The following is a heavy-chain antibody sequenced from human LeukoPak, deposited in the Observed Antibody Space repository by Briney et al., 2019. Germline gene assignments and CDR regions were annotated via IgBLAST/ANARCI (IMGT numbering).Heavy chain of an antibody. Sequence: GSLRLSCVGSGFTFNRYAFHWVRQAPGKGLEWVAVISYDGSNKYYADSVKGRFTISRDNSKNTLYLQMNSLRAEDTAVYYCARGGAEYYDFWSGYLPFDYWGQGTLVTVSS. CDR1: GFTFNRYA. J-gene: IGHJ4*02. V-gene: IGHV3-30-3*01. CDR2: ISYDGSNK. CDR3: ARGGAEYYDFWSGYLPFDY. D-gene: IGHD3-3*01.